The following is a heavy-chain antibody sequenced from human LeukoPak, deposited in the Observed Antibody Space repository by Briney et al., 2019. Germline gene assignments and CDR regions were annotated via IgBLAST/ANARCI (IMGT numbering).Heavy chain of an antibody. J-gene: IGHJ4*02. D-gene: IGHD5-12*01. CDR1: GFTFSSYE. V-gene: IGHV3-48*03. CDR3: ARDRRGLTDY. Sequence: GGSLRLSCATSGFTFSSYEMNWVRQAPGKGLEWVSHISSSGNSKYYADSVKGRFTISRDNAKNSLYLQMNSLRAEDTAVYYCARDRRGLTDYWGQGTLVTVSS. CDR2: ISSSGNSK.